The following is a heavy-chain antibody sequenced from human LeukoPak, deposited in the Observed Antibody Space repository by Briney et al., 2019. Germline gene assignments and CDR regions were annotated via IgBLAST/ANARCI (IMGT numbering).Heavy chain of an antibody. J-gene: IGHJ4*02. D-gene: IGHD2-2*01. CDR3: ASILGYCSSTSCHAFDY. CDR2: ISSSGSTI. V-gene: IGHV3-11*04. CDR1: GFTFSDYY. Sequence: PGGSLRLSCAASGFTFSDYYMSWIRQAPGKGLEWVSYISSSGSTIYYADSVKGRFTISRDNAKNSLYLQMNSLRAEDTAVYYCASILGYCSSTSCHAFDYWGQGTLVTVSS.